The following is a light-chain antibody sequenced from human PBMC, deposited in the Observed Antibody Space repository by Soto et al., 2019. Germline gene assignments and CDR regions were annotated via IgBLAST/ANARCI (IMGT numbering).Light chain of an antibody. CDR2: GAS. Sequence: EKVMTQSPATLSVSPGERATLSCRASQSVNSNLAWYQQKPGQAPRLLLYGASTRATGIPARFSGSASGTDFTLTISILQSEDSAVYYCQQYNDWPLTVGGGTKVDIK. J-gene: IGKJ4*01. V-gene: IGKV3-15*01. CDR1: QSVNSN. CDR3: QQYNDWPLT.